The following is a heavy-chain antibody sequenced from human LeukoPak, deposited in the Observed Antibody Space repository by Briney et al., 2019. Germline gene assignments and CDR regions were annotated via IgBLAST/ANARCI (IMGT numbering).Heavy chain of an antibody. J-gene: IGHJ4*02. CDR1: GFTLSSFS. Sequence: GGSLRLSCAASGFTLSSFSLHWVRQSPGRGLEYVSAINYKGGTTYYADSVKGRFTISRDNSKNTLYLQMASLRDEDMAVYYCARVGPETAFDYWGQGTLVTVSS. D-gene: IGHD1-14*01. V-gene: IGHV3-64*02. CDR3: ARVGPETAFDY. CDR2: INYKGGTT.